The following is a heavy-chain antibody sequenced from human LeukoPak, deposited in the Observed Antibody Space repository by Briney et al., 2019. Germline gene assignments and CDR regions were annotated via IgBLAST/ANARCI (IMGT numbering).Heavy chain of an antibody. CDR1: GYTFTSYY. CDR2: INPSGGST. J-gene: IGHJ6*03. CDR3: ARAGVKHKQGYYYYMDV. Sequence: ASVKVSCKASGYTFTSYYMHWVRQAPGQGREWMGIINPSGGSTSYAQKFQGRVTMTRDTSTSTVYMELSSLRSEDTAVYYCARAGVKHKQGYYYYMDVWGKGTTVTISS. V-gene: IGHV1-46*01.